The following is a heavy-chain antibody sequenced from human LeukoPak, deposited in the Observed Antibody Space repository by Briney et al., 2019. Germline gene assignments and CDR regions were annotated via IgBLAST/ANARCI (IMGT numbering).Heavy chain of an antibody. D-gene: IGHD3-3*01. CDR1: GFTFSNYA. Sequence: GGSLRLSCAASGFTFSNYAMNWVRQAPGRGLEWVSSISGSGYTTNYADSVKGRFTISRDNAKNTLYLQMNSLRAEDTAVYYCARDSRYGSGDYWGQGTLVTVSS. CDR3: ARDSRYGSGDY. CDR2: ISGSGYTT. V-gene: IGHV3-23*01. J-gene: IGHJ4*02.